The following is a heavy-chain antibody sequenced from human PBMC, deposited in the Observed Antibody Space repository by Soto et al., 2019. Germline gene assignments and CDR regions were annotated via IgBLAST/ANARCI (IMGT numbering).Heavy chain of an antibody. CDR2: ISSRSNTI. CDR1: GFSFNTYS. V-gene: IGHV3-48*02. D-gene: IGHD3-9*01. CDR3: AERRNYDILTGYYGFDY. Sequence: GGSLRLSCVASGFSFNTYSMNWVRQAPGKGLEWLSFISSRSNTIYYADSVKGRLTVSRDNAKSSLYLQMNSLRDEDTAVYYCAERRNYDILTGYYGFDYWGQGSLVTVSS. J-gene: IGHJ4*02.